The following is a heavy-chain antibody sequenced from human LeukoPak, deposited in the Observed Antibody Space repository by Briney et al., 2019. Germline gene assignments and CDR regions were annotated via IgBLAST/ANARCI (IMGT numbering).Heavy chain of an antibody. V-gene: IGHV3-30*18. J-gene: IGHJ4*02. CDR3: AKGGYSYGYIDY. Sequence: GGSLRLSCAASGFTFSTYAMHWVRQAPGKGLEWVAPISSDGSNKNYADSVKGRFTISRDNSKKTVYLQMNSLRTEDTAVYYCAKGGYSYGYIDYWGQGTLVTVS. D-gene: IGHD5-18*01. CDR2: ISSDGSNK. CDR1: GFTFSTYA.